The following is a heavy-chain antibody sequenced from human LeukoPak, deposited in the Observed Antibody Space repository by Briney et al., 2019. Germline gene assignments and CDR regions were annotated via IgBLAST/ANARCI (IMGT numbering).Heavy chain of an antibody. V-gene: IGHV4-59*08. CDR3: ARRDILTGYFPY. J-gene: IGHJ4*02. CDR1: GGSISSYY. CDR2: IHYSGST. Sequence: SETLSLTCTVSGGSISSYYWSWIRQPPGKGLEWIGYIHYSGSTNYNPSLKSRVTISVDTSKNQFSLKLSSVTAADTAVYYCARRDILTGYFPYWGQGTLVTVSS. D-gene: IGHD3-9*01.